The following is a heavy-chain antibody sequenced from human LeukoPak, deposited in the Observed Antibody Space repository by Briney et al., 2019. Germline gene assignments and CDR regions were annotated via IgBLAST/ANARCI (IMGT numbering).Heavy chain of an antibody. Sequence: ASVKVSCKASGYTFTNYDINWVRQATGQGPEWMGWMNTETGDTGYAQKFQGRVTMTRDTSMITAYMELTSLRSEDTAVYYCARDLAYYDSSGPGYWGQGTLVTVSS. CDR3: ARDLAYYDSSGPGY. CDR2: MNTETGDT. D-gene: IGHD3-22*01. CDR1: GYTFTNYD. J-gene: IGHJ4*02. V-gene: IGHV1-8*01.